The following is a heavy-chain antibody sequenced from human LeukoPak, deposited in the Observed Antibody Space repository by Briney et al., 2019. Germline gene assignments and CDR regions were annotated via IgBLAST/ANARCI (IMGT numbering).Heavy chain of an antibody. Sequence: GESLKISCKGSGYSFTSYWIGWVRQMPGKGLEWMGIIYPGDSDTRYSPSFQGQVTISADKSISTAYLQWSSLKASDTAMYYCARQGVDHYYDSSGYLNWGQGTLVTVSS. J-gene: IGHJ4*02. CDR1: GYSFTSYW. CDR3: ARQGVDHYYDSSGYLN. CDR2: IYPGDSDT. D-gene: IGHD3-22*01. V-gene: IGHV5-51*01.